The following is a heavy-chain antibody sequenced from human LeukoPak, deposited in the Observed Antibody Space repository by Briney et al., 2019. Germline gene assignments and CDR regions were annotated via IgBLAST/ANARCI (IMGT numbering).Heavy chain of an antibody. V-gene: IGHV4-61*02. J-gene: IGHJ6*03. CDR1: GGSISSGGYY. CDR3: ARERYCTNGVCYVYYYMDV. D-gene: IGHD2-8*01. Sequence: SQTLSLTCTVSGGSISSGGYYWRWIRQPAGKGLEWIGRIYTSGSTNYNPSLKSRVTISVDTSKNQFSLKLSSVTAADTAVYYCARERYCTNGVCYVYYYMDVWGKGTTVTVSS. CDR2: IYTSGST.